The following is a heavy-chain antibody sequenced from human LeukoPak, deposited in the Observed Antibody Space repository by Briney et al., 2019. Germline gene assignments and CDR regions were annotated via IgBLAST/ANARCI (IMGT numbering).Heavy chain of an antibody. D-gene: IGHD3-22*01. CDR3: ARRDSSTSSESSDYALDI. J-gene: IGHJ3*02. CDR1: GFTFSTYA. V-gene: IGHV3-30*04. Sequence: PGGSLRLSCAASGFTFSTYAMHWVRQAPGKGLGWVTIISFDAKNIYYADSVKDRFTISRDNSKSTLYLQMNSLRTEDTAVYYCARRDSSTSSESSDYALDIWGQGTMVTVSS. CDR2: ISFDAKNI.